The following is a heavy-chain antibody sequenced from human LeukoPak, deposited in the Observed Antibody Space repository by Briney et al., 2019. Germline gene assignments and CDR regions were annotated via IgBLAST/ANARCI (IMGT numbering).Heavy chain of an antibody. Sequence: SDTLSLTCNVSGGSITSSSYCWGWIRHPPGNGLEWMCSIYYSGSTYHNPPLKSLTTISVATTKNQFSLKLSSMPTADPAVYYCATISPAMVRGSSLDYWGQGTLVTVSS. CDR3: ATISPAMVRGSSLDY. J-gene: IGHJ4*02. V-gene: IGHV4-39*01. D-gene: IGHD3-10*01. CDR2: IYYSGST. CDR1: GGSITSSSYC.